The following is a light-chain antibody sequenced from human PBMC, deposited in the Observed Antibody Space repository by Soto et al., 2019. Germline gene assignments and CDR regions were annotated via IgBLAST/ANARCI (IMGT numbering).Light chain of an antibody. CDR3: QQYGSSPRT. V-gene: IGKV3-20*01. CDR1: QSVRSRY. J-gene: IGKJ1*01. Sequence: MVLTQSPGTLSLSPGERSTLSCRASQSVRSRYLAWYQQKPGQAPSLLIYGASDRATGTPDRFSGSGSGTDFTLTISRLEPEDFAVYFCQQYGSSPRTFGKGTKVDIK. CDR2: GAS.